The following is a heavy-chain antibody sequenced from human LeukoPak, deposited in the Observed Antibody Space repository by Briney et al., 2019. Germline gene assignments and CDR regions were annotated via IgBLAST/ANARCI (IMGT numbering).Heavy chain of an antibody. CDR2: ISGSGVST. CDR1: GFRFSSYA. Sequence: GGSLRLSCAASGFRFSSYAMSWVRQAPGKGLEWVSAISGSGVSTYYADSVKGRFTVSRDNSKNTLYLQMSSLRAEDTAVYYCAKDERNWNYNLASQTYDWGQGTLVTASS. D-gene: IGHD1-7*01. V-gene: IGHV3-23*01. J-gene: IGHJ4*02. CDR3: AKDERNWNYNLASQTYD.